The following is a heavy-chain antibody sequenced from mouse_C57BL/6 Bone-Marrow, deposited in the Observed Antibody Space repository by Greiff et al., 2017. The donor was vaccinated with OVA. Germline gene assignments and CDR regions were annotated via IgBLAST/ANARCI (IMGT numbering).Heavy chain of an antibody. J-gene: IGHJ3*01. CDR3: AREVYGYDWFAY. CDR2: INPGSGGT. Sequence: VQLVESGAELVRPGTSVKVSCKASGYAFTNYLIEWVKQRPGQGLEWIGVINPGSGGTYYNEKFKGKATLTADKSSSTAYMQLSSLPSDDSAVYFCAREVYGYDWFAYWGQGTLVTVSA. D-gene: IGHD2-2*01. V-gene: IGHV1-54*01. CDR1: GYAFTNYL.